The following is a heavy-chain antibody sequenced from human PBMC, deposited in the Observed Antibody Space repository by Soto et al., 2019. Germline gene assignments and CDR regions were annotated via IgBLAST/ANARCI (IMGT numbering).Heavy chain of an antibody. CDR3: AREGSVAGSRGYYYYYGMDV. CDR1: GYTFTSYA. J-gene: IGHJ6*02. Sequence: EASVKVSCKASGYTFTSYAMHWVRQAPGQGLEWMGWINAGNGNTKYSQKFQGRVTITRDTSASTAYMELSSLRSEDTAVYYCAREGSVAGSRGYYYYYGMDVWGQGTTVTVSS. CDR2: INAGNGNT. D-gene: IGHD6-19*01. V-gene: IGHV1-3*01.